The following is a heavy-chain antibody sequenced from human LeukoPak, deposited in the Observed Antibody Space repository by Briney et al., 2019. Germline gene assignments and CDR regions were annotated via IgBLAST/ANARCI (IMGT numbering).Heavy chain of an antibody. CDR1: GGSVNSGSYY. CDR3: ARGTGIAVAGFYFDY. Sequence: SETLPLTCTVSGGSVNSGSYYWSWIRQPPGKGLEWIGYIYYSGNTNYNPSLKSRVTISVDTSKNQFSLKLSSVTAADTAVYYCARGTGIAVAGFYFDYWGQGTLVTVSS. V-gene: IGHV4-61*01. J-gene: IGHJ4*02. CDR2: IYYSGNT. D-gene: IGHD6-19*01.